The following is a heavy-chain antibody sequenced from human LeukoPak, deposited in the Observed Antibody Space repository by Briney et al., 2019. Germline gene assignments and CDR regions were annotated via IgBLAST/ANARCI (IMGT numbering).Heavy chain of an antibody. CDR3: ASQGSYSGSSYDY. J-gene: IGHJ4*02. CDR2: INPSGGST. D-gene: IGHD1-26*01. CDR1: RYTFTSYY. V-gene: IGHV1-46*01. Sequence: VSVKVSCKASRYTFTSYYMHWVRQAPGQGLEWMGIINPSGGSTSYAQKFQGRVTMTRDTSISTAYMELSRLRSDDTAVYYCASQGSYSGSSYDYWGQGTLVTVSS.